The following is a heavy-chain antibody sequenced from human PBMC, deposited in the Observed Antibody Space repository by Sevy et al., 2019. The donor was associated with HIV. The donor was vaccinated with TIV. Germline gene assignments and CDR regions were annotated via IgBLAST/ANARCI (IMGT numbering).Heavy chain of an antibody. CDR1: GYSFTSYW. CDR2: IYPGDSDT. V-gene: IGHV5-51*01. J-gene: IGHJ3*02. Sequence: GESRKISCKGSGYSFTSYWIGWVRQMPGKGLEWMGIIYPGDSDTRYSPSFQGQVTISADKSISTAYLQWSSLKASDTAMYYCARAYSSSWYESAFDIWGQGTMVTVSS. CDR3: ARAYSSSWYESAFDI. D-gene: IGHD6-13*01.